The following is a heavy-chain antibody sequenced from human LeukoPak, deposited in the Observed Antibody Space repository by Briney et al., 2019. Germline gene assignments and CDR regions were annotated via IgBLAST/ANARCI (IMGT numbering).Heavy chain of an antibody. CDR3: ARNQVFGGGPFDY. V-gene: IGHV4-59*01. CDR2: IYYSGST. CDR1: GGSISSYY. D-gene: IGHD1-14*01. Sequence: PSETLSLTCTVSGGSISSYYWSWIRQPPGKGLEWIGYIYYSGSTNYNPSLKSRVTISVDTSKNQFSLKLSSVTAADTAVYYCARNQVFGGGPFDYWGQGTLVTVSS. J-gene: IGHJ4*02.